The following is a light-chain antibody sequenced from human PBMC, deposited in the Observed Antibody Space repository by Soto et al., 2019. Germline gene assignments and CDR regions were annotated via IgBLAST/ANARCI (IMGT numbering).Light chain of an antibody. J-gene: IGKJ3*01. CDR2: SAS. V-gene: IGKV3-20*01. CDR3: HQSGITPLT. Sequence: ELGLTQFQGTLSLSPGERATLSCRASQSLHSNFLVWYQQKPGQAPRLLISSASRRATVIPDRFSGRGSWADFTLTISRLEPEDVAEYYCHQSGITPLTFGPGTRVDVK. CDR1: QSLHSNF.